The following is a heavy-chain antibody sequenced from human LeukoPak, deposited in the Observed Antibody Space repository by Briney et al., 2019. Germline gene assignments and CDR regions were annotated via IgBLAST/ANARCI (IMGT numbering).Heavy chain of an antibody. V-gene: IGHV4-30-2*01. CDR3: ARPKTRSHSSSWHFDY. CDR1: GGSISSGGYY. J-gene: IGHJ4*02. CDR2: IYHSGST. Sequence: SETLSLTCTVSGGSISSGGYYWSWIRQPPGKGLEWIGYIYHSGSTYYNPSLKSRVTISVDRSKNQFSLKLSSVTAADTAVYYCARPKTRSHSSSWHFDYWGQGTLVTVSS. D-gene: IGHD6-13*01.